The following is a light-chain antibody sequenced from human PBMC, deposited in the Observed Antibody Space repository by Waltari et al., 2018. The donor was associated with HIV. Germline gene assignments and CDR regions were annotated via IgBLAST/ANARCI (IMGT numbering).Light chain of an antibody. Sequence: QSVLTQPPSASGTPGQRVTISCSGSSSNIGSYTLNWYKQIPGTAPKLLIFSNNYRPSGVPDRFSGSKSGTSASLAISGLHSDDEADYFCAAWEDSLNGPIWVFGGGTKLTVL. CDR3: AAWEDSLNGPIWV. CDR2: SNN. V-gene: IGLV1-44*01. CDR1: SSNIGSYT. J-gene: IGLJ3*02.